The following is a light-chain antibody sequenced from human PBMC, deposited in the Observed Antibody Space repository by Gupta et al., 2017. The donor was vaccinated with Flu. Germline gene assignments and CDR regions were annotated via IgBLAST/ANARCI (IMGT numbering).Light chain of an antibody. CDR2: DAS. Sequence: SPGERATLSCRASQDINDYLAWYQQRPGQAPSLLIYDASNRATGIPARFGASGSGTDFTLTISGLEPEDFAVYFCQQRVNWPRTFGGGTKVEI. J-gene: IGKJ4*01. V-gene: IGKV3-11*01. CDR3: QQRVNWPRT. CDR1: QDINDY.